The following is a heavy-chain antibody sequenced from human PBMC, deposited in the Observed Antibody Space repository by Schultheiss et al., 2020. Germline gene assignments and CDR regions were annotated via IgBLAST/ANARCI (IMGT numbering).Heavy chain of an antibody. CDR1: GGSISSSSYY. CDR2: IYYSGST. V-gene: IGHV4-39*07. J-gene: IGHJ4*02. CDR3: ASYKGYGSAFFDY. D-gene: IGHD3-10*01. Sequence: SETLSLTCTVSGGSISSSSYYWGWIRQPPGKGLEWIGSIYYSGSTYYNPSLKSRVTISVDTSKNQFSLKLSSVTAADTAVYYCASYKGYGSAFFDYWGQGTLVNVSS.